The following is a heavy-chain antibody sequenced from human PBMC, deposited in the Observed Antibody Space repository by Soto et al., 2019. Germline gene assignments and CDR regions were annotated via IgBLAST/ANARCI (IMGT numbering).Heavy chain of an antibody. CDR2: IIPIFGTA. V-gene: IGHV1-69*13. D-gene: IGHD3-22*01. CDR1: GGTFSSYA. Sequence: ASVKVSCKASGGTFSSYAISWVRQAPGQGLEWMGGIIPIFGTANYAQKFQGRVTITADESTSTAYMELSSLRSEDTAVYYCARGDKYYYDSSGYYYGYYYYYYGMDVWGQGTTVTVSS. CDR3: ARGDKYYYDSSGYYYGYYYYYYGMDV. J-gene: IGHJ6*02.